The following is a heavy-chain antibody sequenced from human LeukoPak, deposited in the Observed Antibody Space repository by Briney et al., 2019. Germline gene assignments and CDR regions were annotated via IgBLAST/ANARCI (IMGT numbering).Heavy chain of an antibody. J-gene: IGHJ6*03. Sequence: GASVKVSCKASGGTFNRFTITWVRQAPGQGLEWMGGIIPIFGTANYAQKFQGRVTITADESTSTAYMELSSLRSEDTAVYYCAREGYYYYYMDVWGKGTTVTVSS. CDR2: IIPIFGTA. CDR1: GGTFNRFT. CDR3: AREGYYYYYMDV. V-gene: IGHV1-69*13.